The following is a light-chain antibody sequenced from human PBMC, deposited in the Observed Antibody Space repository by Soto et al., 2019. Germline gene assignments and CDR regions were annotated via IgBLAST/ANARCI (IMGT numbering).Light chain of an antibody. CDR1: SSDVGAYNY. Sequence: QSALTQPASVSGSPGQSITIYCTGTSSDVGAYNYVSWYQQHPGKAPKLFIYDVIYRPSGVSNRFSGSKSGNTASLTISGLQAEDEADYYCSSYTGSNTLYVFGTGTKLTVL. CDR3: SSYTGSNTLYV. J-gene: IGLJ1*01. V-gene: IGLV2-14*03. CDR2: DVI.